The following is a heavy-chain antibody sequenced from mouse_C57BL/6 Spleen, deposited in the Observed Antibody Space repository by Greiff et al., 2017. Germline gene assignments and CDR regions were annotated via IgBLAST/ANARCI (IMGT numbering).Heavy chain of an antibody. V-gene: IGHV6-3*01. D-gene: IGHD2-5*01. CDR3: TDSNYPAWFAY. J-gene: IGHJ3*01. CDR2: IRLKSDNYAT. CDR1: GFTFSNYW. Sequence: DVLLEESGGGLVQPGGSMKLSCVASGFTFSNYWMNWVRQSPEKGLEWVAQIRLKSDNYATNYAESVKGRFTISRDDSKSSVYLQMNNLRAEDTGIYYCTDSNYPAWFAYWGQGTLVTVSA.